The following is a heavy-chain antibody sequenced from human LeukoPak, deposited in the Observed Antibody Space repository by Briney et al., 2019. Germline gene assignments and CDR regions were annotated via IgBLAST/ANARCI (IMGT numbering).Heavy chain of an antibody. CDR3: AGGGFDY. Sequence: GRSLRLSCAASGFTFSSYAMHWVRQAPGKGLEWVAVISYDGSNKYYADSVKGRFTICRDNSKNTLYLQMNSLRAEDTAVYYCAGGGFDYWGQGTLVTVSS. V-gene: IGHV3-30*04. J-gene: IGHJ4*02. CDR1: GFTFSSYA. CDR2: ISYDGSNK.